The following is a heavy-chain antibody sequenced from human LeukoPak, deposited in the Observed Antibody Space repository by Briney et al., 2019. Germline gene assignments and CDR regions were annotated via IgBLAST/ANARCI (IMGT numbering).Heavy chain of an antibody. V-gene: IGHV4-59*12. CDR1: GGSISSYY. CDR2: IYYSGST. CDR3: ARGKPLINYYGSGTIRNYYYMDV. D-gene: IGHD3-10*01. Sequence: TSETLSLTCTVSGGSISSYYWSWIRQPPGKGLEWIGYIYYSGSTNYNPPLKSRVTISVDTSKNQFSLKLSSVTAADTAVYYCARGKPLINYYGSGTIRNYYYMDVWGKGTTVTVSS. J-gene: IGHJ6*03.